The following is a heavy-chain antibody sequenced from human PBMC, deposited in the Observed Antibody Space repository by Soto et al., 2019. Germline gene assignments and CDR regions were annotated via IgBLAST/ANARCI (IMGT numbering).Heavy chain of an antibody. V-gene: IGHV2-5*02. CDR2: SYWDDDK. Sequence: QITLNESGPTQVKPRQTLTLTCTFSGFSLTTSGVGVGWIRQSPGKAPEWLALSYWDDDKRYSPSPKSRLTITKDTSKNQVVLTMALLDPADTATYFCAHRVLRTVFGLVTTTAIYFDFWGQGTPVAVSS. CDR1: GFSLTTSGVG. D-gene: IGHD3-3*01. CDR3: AHRVLRTVFGLVTTTAIYFDF. J-gene: IGHJ4*02.